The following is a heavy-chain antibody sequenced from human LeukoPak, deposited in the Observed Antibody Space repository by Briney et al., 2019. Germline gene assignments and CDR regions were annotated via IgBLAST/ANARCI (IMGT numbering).Heavy chain of an antibody. Sequence: GGSLRLSCAASGFTFSSYAMSWVRWAPGKGLEWVSAISSNGGSTYYADSVKGRFTISRDNSKNTLYLQMSSLRAEDTAVYYCVKDGSGSYYTYYLDYWGQGTLVTVSS. D-gene: IGHD3-10*01. V-gene: IGHV3-64D*06. CDR2: ISSNGGST. CDR3: VKDGSGSYYTYYLDY. J-gene: IGHJ4*02. CDR1: GFTFSSYA.